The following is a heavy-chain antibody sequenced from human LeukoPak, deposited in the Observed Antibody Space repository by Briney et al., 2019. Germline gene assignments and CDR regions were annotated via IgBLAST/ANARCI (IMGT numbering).Heavy chain of an antibody. CDR2: IYPGDSDT. Sequence: GESLKISCRGSGYSFTSYWIGWVRQMPGKGPEWMGIIYPGDSDTRYSPSFQGQVTISADKSISTAYLQWSSLKASDAAMYYCARRYYDILTGYLSLDYWGQGTLVTVSS. CDR3: ARRYYDILTGYLSLDY. J-gene: IGHJ4*02. D-gene: IGHD3-9*01. CDR1: GYSFTSYW. V-gene: IGHV5-51*01.